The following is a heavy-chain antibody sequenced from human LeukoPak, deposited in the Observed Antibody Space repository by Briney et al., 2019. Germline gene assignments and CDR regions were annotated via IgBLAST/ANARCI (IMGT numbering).Heavy chain of an antibody. Sequence: GGSLRLSCAASGFTFSGSAMHWVRQASGKGLEWVGRIRSKANSYATAYAASVKGRFTISGDDSKNTAYLQMNSLKTEDTAVYYCTRRYCGGDCPDYWGQGTLVTVSS. CDR2: IRSKANSYAT. V-gene: IGHV3-73*01. D-gene: IGHD2-21*02. J-gene: IGHJ4*02. CDR1: GFTFSGSA. CDR3: TRRYCGGDCPDY.